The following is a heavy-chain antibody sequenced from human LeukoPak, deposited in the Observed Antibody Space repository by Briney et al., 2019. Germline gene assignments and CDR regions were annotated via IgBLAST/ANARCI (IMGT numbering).Heavy chain of an antibody. CDR2: IYSDCST. D-gene: IGHD3-3*01. J-gene: IGHJ5*02. CDR1: GFTVNSSY. Sequence: GGSLRLSCAASGFTVNSSYMTWVRQAPGKGLEWVSIIYSDCSTYYADSVKGRFTISRDNSKNTPYLQMNSLRAEDTAVYYCARTYYDFWRVPHWGFDPWGQGTLVTVSS. V-gene: IGHV3-66*02. CDR3: ARTYYDFWRVPHWGFDP.